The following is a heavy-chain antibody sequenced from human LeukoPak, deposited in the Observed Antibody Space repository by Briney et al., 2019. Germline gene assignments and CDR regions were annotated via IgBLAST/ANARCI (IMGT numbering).Heavy chain of an antibody. CDR3: ARGPYYDFWSGYYTPGYYYYMDV. CDR2: IYYSGST. J-gene: IGHJ6*03. V-gene: IGHV4-61*05. D-gene: IGHD3-3*01. Sequence: SETLSLTCTVSGGSISSSSYYWGWIRQPPGKGLEWIGYIYYSGSTNYNPSLKSRVTISVDTSKNQFSLKLSSVTAADTAVYYCARGPYYDFWSGYYTPGYYYYMDVWGKGTTVTVSS. CDR1: GGSISSSSYY.